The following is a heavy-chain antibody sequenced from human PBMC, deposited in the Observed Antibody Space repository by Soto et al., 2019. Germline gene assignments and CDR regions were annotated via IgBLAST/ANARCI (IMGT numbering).Heavy chain of an antibody. J-gene: IGHJ4*02. D-gene: IGHD3-22*01. CDR2: IIPIFGTA. Sequence: ASLKVSCKASGGTFSSYAISWVRQAPGQGLEWMGGIIPIFGTANYAQKFQGRVTITADESTSTAYMELSSLRSEDTAVYYCARDLDYYDSSGYLIYWGQGTLVTVSS. CDR1: GGTFSSYA. CDR3: ARDLDYYDSSGYLIY. V-gene: IGHV1-69*13.